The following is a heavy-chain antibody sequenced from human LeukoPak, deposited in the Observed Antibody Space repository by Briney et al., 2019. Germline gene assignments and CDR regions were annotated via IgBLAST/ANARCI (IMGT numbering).Heavy chain of an antibody. D-gene: IGHD5-18*01. CDR3: ARHASGGYSYGYFDY. J-gene: IGHJ4*02. Sequence: GESLKISCKGSGYSFTSYWIGWVRQMPGKGLEWMGIIYPGDSDTRYSPSFQGQVTISADKSISTAYLQLSSLKASDTAMYYCARHASGGYSYGYFDYWGQGTLVTVSS. CDR1: GYSFTSYW. CDR2: IYPGDSDT. V-gene: IGHV5-51*01.